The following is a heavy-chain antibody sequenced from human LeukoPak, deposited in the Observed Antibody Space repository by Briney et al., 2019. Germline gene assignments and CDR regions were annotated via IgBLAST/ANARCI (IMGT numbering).Heavy chain of an antibody. CDR2: IYYSGST. Sequence: SETLSLTCTVSGGSISSYYWSWIRQPPGKGLEWIGYIYYSGSTNYNPSLKSRVTISVDTSKNQFSLKLSSVTAADTAVYYCARGGALQWFGDAGPWHNFDPWGQGTLVTVSS. CDR3: ARGGALQWFGDAGPWHNFDP. D-gene: IGHD3-10*01. J-gene: IGHJ5*02. CDR1: GGSISSYY. V-gene: IGHV4-59*12.